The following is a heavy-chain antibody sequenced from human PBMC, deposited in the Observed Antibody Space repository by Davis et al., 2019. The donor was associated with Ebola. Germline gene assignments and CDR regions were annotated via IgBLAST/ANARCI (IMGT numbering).Heavy chain of an antibody. V-gene: IGHV3-21*01. D-gene: IGHD6-19*01. CDR2: ISPTSAHI. CDR3: ARADALAGKKDSYYGMDV. J-gene: IGHJ6*02. Sequence: GESLKISCAASGFPFSNAWMNWVRQAPGKGLEWVSSISPTSAHIYSAVSLKGRFTISRDNAKNSLFLQLNSLRAEDTAVYYCARADALAGKKDSYYGMDVWGQGTTVTVSS. CDR1: GFPFSNAW.